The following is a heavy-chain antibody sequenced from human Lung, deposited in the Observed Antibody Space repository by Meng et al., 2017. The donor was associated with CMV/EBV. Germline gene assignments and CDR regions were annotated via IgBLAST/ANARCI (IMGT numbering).Heavy chain of an antibody. CDR3: AKGIGTTGWYSHLDS. J-gene: IGHJ4*02. Sequence: GESLKISCSASGFTFNKYAMTWVRQAPGKGLEWVSIISAVIDNTYYADSVKGRFTLSRDNSKNTLYLQMNSLRAEDTAIYFCAKGIGTTGWYSHLDSWGRGTLVTVSS. CDR2: ISAVIDNT. CDR1: GFTFNKYA. D-gene: IGHD6-19*01. V-gene: IGHV3-23*01.